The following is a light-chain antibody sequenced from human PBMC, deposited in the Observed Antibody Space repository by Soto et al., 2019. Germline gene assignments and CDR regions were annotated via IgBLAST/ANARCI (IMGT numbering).Light chain of an antibody. CDR2: AAS. CDR3: LQDINYPWT. Sequence: DIQLTQSPSFLSASAGDRVTITCRASQGISSFLAWYQQKPGRAPKLLIYAASTLQSGVPSRFSGSGSGTDFTLAISSLQPEDSATYYCLQDINYPWTFGQGTKVDIK. CDR1: QGISSF. J-gene: IGKJ1*01. V-gene: IGKV1-9*01.